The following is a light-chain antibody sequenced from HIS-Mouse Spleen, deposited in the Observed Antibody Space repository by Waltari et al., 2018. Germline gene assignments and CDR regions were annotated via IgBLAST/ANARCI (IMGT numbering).Light chain of an antibody. CDR2: WAS. V-gene: IGKV4-1*01. Sequence: DIVMTQSPDSLAVSLGERATINCKSSQSVLYSSNNKNYLAWYQQKPGQPPKLLIYWASTREPGVPDRFSGSGSGTDFTLTISSLQAEDVAVHYCQQYYSTPYTFGQGTKLEIK. CDR3: QQYYSTPYT. CDR1: QSVLYSSNNKNY. J-gene: IGKJ2*01.